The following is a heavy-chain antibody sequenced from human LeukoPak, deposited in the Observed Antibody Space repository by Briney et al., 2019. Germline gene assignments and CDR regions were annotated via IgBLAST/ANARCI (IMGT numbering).Heavy chain of an antibody. V-gene: IGHV3-23*01. CDR3: ARDQTRNPHIVVHDAFDI. D-gene: IGHD2-21*01. CDR1: GFTFSSYA. Sequence: GGSLRLSCAASGFTFSSYAMSWVRQAPGKGLEWVSAISGSGGSTYYADSVKGRFTISRDNAKNSLYLQMNSLRAEDTAVYYCARDQTRNPHIVVHDAFDIWGQGTMVTVSS. J-gene: IGHJ3*02. CDR2: ISGSGGST.